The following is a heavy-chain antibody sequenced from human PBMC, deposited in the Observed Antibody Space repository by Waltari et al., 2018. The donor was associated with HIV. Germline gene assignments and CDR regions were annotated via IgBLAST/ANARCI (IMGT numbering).Heavy chain of an antibody. CDR1: GFTFNYAW. CDR3: VWNDNGDY. CDR2: IKSEIDSETK. Sequence: EVKLVESGGDFVEPGASLRLSCVASGFTFNYAWMSWVRQVPGKGLEWVARIKSEIDSETKDYAAPVKGRFFISRDDSKSRIYLQMNSLKVEDTAVYYCVWNDNGDYWGQGTLVSVSS. D-gene: IGHD1-1*01. J-gene: IGHJ4*02. V-gene: IGHV3-15*05.